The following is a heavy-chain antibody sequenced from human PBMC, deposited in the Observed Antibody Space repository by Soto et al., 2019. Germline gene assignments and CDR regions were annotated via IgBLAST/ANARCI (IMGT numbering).Heavy chain of an antibody. CDR1: GGSFSGYY. D-gene: IGHD3-16*02. V-gene: IGHV4-34*01. J-gene: IGHJ5*02. CDR3: ARMITFGGVIPVPFDP. CDR2: INHSGST. Sequence: PSETLSLTCAVYGGSFSGYYWSWIRQPPGKGLEWIGEINHSGSTNYNPSLKSRVTISVDTSKNQFSLKLSSVTAADTAVYYCARMITFGGVIPVPFDPWGKGTLVTVSS.